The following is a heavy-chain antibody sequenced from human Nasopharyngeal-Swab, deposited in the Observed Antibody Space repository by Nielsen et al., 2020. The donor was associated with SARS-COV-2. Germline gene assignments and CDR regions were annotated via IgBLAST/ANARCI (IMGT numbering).Heavy chain of an antibody. J-gene: IGHJ5*02. V-gene: IGHV4-39*01. CDR3: ARPSGAAGS. Sequence: SETLSLTCTVSGGSISSSGYFWGWIRQPPGKGLEWIGSIYYTGSTYYNPSLKSRVTISVDTSKNQFSLNLSPVTAADTAVYYCARPSGAAGSWGQGTLVTVSS. CDR2: IYYTGST. CDR1: GGSISSSGYF. D-gene: IGHD6-25*01.